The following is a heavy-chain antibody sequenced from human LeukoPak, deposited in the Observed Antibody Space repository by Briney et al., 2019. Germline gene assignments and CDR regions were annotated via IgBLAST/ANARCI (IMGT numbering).Heavy chain of an antibody. CDR1: GGSISSSSYY. Sequence: SETLSLTCTVSGGSISSSSYYWGWIRQHPGKGLEWIGYIYYSGSTYYNPSLKSRVTISVDTSKNQFSLKLSSVTAADTAVYYCARGPYDSSGYEDFDYWGQGTLVTVSS. J-gene: IGHJ4*02. CDR3: ARGPYDSSGYEDFDY. D-gene: IGHD3-22*01. V-gene: IGHV4-31*03. CDR2: IYYSGST.